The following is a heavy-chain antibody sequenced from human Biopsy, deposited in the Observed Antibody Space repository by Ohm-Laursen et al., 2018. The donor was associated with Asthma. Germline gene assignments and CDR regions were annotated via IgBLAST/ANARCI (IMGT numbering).Heavy chain of an antibody. V-gene: IGHV3-30*18. CDR1: GFTFRNYG. D-gene: IGHD3-10*01. Sequence: SLRLSCTAFGFTFRNYGMHWVRQAPGKGLEWVAVISFDGSNKDFADSVRGRFTISRDNSKNTMYLEMNSLRAEDTAVYYCPKDVFRGWEVRRGHNYWGQGTLVTVSA. CDR2: ISFDGSNK. CDR3: PKDVFRGWEVRRGHNY. J-gene: IGHJ4*02.